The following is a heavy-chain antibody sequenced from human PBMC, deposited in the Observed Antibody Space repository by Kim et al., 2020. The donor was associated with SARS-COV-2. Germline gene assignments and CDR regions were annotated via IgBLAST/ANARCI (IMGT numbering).Heavy chain of an antibody. Sequence: DSVKGRFTISRDNTKNTLYLQMNRLGAEDTAVYYCATPRSTIAAAGEFDDWGQGTLVTVSS. J-gene: IGHJ4*02. V-gene: IGHV3-23*01. D-gene: IGHD6-13*01. CDR3: ATPRSTIAAAGEFDD.